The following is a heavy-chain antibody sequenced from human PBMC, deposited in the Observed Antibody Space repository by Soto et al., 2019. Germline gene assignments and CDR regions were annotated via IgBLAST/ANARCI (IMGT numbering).Heavy chain of an antibody. CDR2: ISWNSASI. CDR3: AKGGASRIDAFDI. J-gene: IGHJ3*02. Sequence: EVQLVESGGGLEQPGRSLRLSCAASGFTFDDYAMHWVRQAPGKGLEWVSGISWNSASIVYADSVKGRFTISRDNATNSLYLQMNRLRPEDTALYYCAKGGASRIDAFDIWGQGTMVTVSS. V-gene: IGHV3-9*01. D-gene: IGHD3-16*01. CDR1: GFTFDDYA.